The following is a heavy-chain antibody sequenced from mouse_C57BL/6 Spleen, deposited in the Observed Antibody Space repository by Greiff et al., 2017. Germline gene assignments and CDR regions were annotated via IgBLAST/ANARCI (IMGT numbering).Heavy chain of an antibody. D-gene: IGHD1-1*01. CDR1: GFTFSDYG. J-gene: IGHJ2*01. CDR2: ISSGSSTI. V-gene: IGHV5-17*01. Sequence: EVMLVESGGGLVKPGGSLKLSCAASGFTFSDYGMHWVRQAPEKGLEWVAYISSGSSTIYYADTVKGRFTITRDNAKNTLFLQMTSLRSEDTAMYYCARHGSIYMYYFDYWGKGTTLTVSS. CDR3: ARHGSIYMYYFDY.